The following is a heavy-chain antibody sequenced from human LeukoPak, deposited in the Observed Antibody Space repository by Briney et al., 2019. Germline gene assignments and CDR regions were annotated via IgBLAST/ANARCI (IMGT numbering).Heavy chain of an antibody. J-gene: IGHJ4*02. CDR1: GFTFSSYA. D-gene: IGHD1-26*01. CDR3: AKDLYGYSGSYPGDDFDY. CDR2: ISGSGGST. V-gene: IGHV3-23*01. Sequence: PGGSLRLSCAASGFTFSSYAMSWVRQAPGKGLEWVSAISGSGGSTYYADSVKGRFTISRDNSKNTLYLQMNSLRAEDTAVYYCAKDLYGYSGSYPGDDFDYWGQGTLVTVSS.